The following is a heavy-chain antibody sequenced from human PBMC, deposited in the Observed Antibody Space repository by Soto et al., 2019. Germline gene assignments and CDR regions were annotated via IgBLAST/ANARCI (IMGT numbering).Heavy chain of an antibody. CDR1: GFTFSSYE. Sequence: EVQLVESGGGLVQPGGSLRLSCAASGFTFSSYEMNWVRQAPGKGLEWVSYISSSGSTIYYADSVKGRFTISRDNAKNSLYLQMNSLRAEDTAVYYCARDRRGYSYRSEPYYYYYGMDVWGQGTTVTVSS. D-gene: IGHD5-18*01. V-gene: IGHV3-48*03. J-gene: IGHJ6*02. CDR2: ISSSGSTI. CDR3: ARDRRGYSYRSEPYYYYYGMDV.